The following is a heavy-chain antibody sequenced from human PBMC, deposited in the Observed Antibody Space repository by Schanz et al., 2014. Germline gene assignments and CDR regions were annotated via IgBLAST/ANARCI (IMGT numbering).Heavy chain of an antibody. CDR2: LSANGDST. Sequence: EVQLVESGGDLVQPGGSLRLSCSASGFTFSTFAMHRVRQAPGKGLEWVSGLSANGDSTFYSSSVKGRFTISRDISKNTLYLQMGSLRAEDVAVYYCARKSLVSAHYDSWGQGTLVTVSS. CDR3: ARKSLVSAHYDS. V-gene: IGHV3-64*01. D-gene: IGHD2-21*01. CDR1: GFTFSTFA. J-gene: IGHJ4*02.